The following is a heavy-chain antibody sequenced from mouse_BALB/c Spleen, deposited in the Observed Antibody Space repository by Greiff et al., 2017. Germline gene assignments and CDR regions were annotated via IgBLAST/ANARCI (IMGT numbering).Heavy chain of an antibody. V-gene: IGHV5-6-3*01. CDR1: GFTFSSFG. D-gene: IGHD1-1*02. CDR3: ARPRYGAMDY. J-gene: IGHJ4*01. CDR2: INSNGGST. Sequence: EVQLVESGGGLVQPGGSRKLSCAASGFTFSSFGMHWVRQTPEKRLELVAAINSNGGSTYYPDTVKGRFTISRDNAKNTLYLQMSSLKSEDTALYYCARPRYGAMDYWGQGTSVTVSS.